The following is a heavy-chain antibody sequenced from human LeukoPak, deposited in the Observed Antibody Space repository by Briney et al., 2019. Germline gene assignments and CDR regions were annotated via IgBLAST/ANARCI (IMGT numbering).Heavy chain of an antibody. J-gene: IGHJ4*02. CDR3: ARHASAVSAPGY. Sequence: SETLSLTCTVSGGSISAYYWSWIRQPPGKGMEWIGYILYTGTTNYNPSLKSRVTMSADTSKNQISLKLSSVTAADTAVYYCARHASAVSAPGYWGQGTLVTVSS. CDR1: GGSISAYY. CDR2: ILYTGTT. V-gene: IGHV4-59*08. D-gene: IGHD6-19*01.